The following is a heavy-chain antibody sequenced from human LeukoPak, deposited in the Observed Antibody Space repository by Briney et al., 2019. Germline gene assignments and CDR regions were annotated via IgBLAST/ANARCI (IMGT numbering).Heavy chain of an antibody. V-gene: IGHV3-30*02. J-gene: IGHJ4*02. CDR3: ARVRTWDSSGYPGDY. CDR1: GFTLSTYG. D-gene: IGHD3-22*01. CDR2: IRYDGSNK. Sequence: GGSLRLSCAASGFTLSTYGMHWVRQAPGKGLEWVAFIRYDGSNKYYADSVKGRFTISRDNAKNTLYLQMNSLRAEDTAVYYCARVRTWDSSGYPGDYWGQGTLVTVSS.